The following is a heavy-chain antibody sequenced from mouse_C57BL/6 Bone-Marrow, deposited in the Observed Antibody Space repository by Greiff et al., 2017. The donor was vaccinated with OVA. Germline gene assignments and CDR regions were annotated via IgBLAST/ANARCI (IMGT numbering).Heavy chain of an antibody. CDR1: GYTFTDYE. V-gene: IGHV1-15*01. J-gene: IGHJ3*01. Sequence: VKLVESGAELVRPGASVTLSCKASGYTFTDYEMHWVKQTPVHGLEWIGAIDPETGGTAYNQKFKGKAILTADKSSSTAYMELRSLTSEDSAVYYCTRFPGTEFAYWGQGTLVTVSA. D-gene: IGHD4-1*01. CDR2: IDPETGGT. CDR3: TRFPGTEFAY.